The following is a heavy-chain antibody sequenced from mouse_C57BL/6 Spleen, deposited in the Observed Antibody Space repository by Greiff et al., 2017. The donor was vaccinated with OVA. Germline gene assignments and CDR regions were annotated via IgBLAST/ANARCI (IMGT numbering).Heavy chain of an antibody. CDR3: TREGYGNQAWFAY. CDR2: IDPETGGT. CDR1: GYTFTDYE. D-gene: IGHD2-1*01. V-gene: IGHV1-15*01. J-gene: IGHJ3*01. Sequence: LVESGAELVRPGASVTLSCKASGYTFTDYEMHWVKQTPVHGLEWIGAIDPETGGTAYNQKFKGKAILTADKSSSTAYMELRSLTSEDSAVYYCTREGYGNQAWFAYWGQGTLVTVSA.